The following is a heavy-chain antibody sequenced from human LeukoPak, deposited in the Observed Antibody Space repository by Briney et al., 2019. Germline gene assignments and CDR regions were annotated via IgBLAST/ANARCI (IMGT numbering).Heavy chain of an antibody. J-gene: IGHJ4*02. CDR2: IYTSGST. Sequence: SETLSLTCTVSGGSISSGSYYWSWIRQPAGKGLEWIGRIYTSGSTNYNPSLKSRVTISLDTSENHFSLKLSSVTAADTAVYYCAKVTTGGYYNYWGQGTLVTVSS. CDR3: AKVTTGGYYNY. V-gene: IGHV4-61*02. CDR1: GGSISSGSYY. D-gene: IGHD3-22*01.